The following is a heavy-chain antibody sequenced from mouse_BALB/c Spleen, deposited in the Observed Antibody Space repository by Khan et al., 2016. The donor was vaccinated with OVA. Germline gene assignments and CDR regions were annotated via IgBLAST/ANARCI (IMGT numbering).Heavy chain of an antibody. CDR3: ATSYYYGYYFDY. J-gene: IGHJ2*01. V-gene: IGHV5-17*02. D-gene: IGHD1-1*01. CDR2: ISGDSSTI. Sequence: EVELVESGGGLVQPGGSRKLSCAASGFTFSSYGMHWVRQAPEKGLEWVAYISGDSSTIYYTDTVKGRFTISRDNPKNTLSLQMTSLMSGNTAMYYGATSYYYGYYFDYWGPGTTLTVSS. CDR1: GFTFSSYG.